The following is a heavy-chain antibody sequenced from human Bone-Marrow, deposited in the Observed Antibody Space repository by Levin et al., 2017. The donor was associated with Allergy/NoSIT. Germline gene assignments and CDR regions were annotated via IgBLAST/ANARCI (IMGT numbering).Heavy chain of an antibody. CDR2: INWNGGST. CDR3: ARPKSSSWPADAFDI. V-gene: IGHV3-20*04. D-gene: IGHD6-13*01. J-gene: IGHJ3*02. CDR1: GFTFDDYG. Sequence: GGSLRLSCAASGFTFDDYGMSWVRQAPGKGLEWVSGINWNGGSTGYADSVKGRFTISRDNAKNSLYLQMNSLRAEDTALYYCARPKSSSWPADAFDIWGQGTMVTVSS.